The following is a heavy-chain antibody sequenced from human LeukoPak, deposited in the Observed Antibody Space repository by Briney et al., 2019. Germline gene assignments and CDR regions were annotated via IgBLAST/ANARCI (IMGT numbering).Heavy chain of an antibody. J-gene: IGHJ4*02. Sequence: ASVKVSCKASGYTFTGYYMHWVRQAPGQGLEWMEWINPNSGGTNYAQKFQGRVTMTRDTSISTAYMELSRLRSDDTAVYYCARDCSSTSCYLYWGQGTLVTVSS. CDR1: GYTFTGYY. CDR3: ARDCSSTSCYLY. V-gene: IGHV1-2*02. D-gene: IGHD2-2*01. CDR2: INPNSGGT.